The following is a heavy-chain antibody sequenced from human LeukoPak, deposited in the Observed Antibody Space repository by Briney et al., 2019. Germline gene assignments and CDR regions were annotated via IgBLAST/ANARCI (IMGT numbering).Heavy chain of an antibody. CDR2: ISPNSGTT. CDR3: ARRNNSDYESNNSLGSEVFDI. V-gene: IGHV1-2*02. J-gene: IGHJ3*02. CDR1: EYSFSAHF. Sequence: GASVKVSCKSSEYSFSAHFIHWVRQAPGQGLEWMGWISPNSGTTNYGQKFRGRVTMTRDRSITTFYMELSRLRSDDTAVYYCARRNNSDYESNNSLGSEVFDIWGQGTMVTVSS. D-gene: IGHD3-22*01.